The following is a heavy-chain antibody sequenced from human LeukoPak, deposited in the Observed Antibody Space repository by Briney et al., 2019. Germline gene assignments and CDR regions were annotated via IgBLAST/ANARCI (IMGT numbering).Heavy chain of an antibody. V-gene: IGHV4-59*01. CDR3: ARSRSGGYCSGGVCYFGAFDI. Sequence: SETLSLTCTVSGGSISSYYWNWIRQPPGKGLEWIGYIYYTGSTNYNPSLKSRVTISLDMSKNQFSLKLSSATAADTAVYYCARSRSGGYCSGGVCYFGAFDIWGQGTMVTVSS. CDR1: GGSISSYY. J-gene: IGHJ3*02. CDR2: IYYTGST. D-gene: IGHD2-8*02.